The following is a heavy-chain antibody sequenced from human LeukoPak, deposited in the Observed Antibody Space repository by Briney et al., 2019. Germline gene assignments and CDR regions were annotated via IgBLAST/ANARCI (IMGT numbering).Heavy chain of an antibody. CDR2: IYPGDSDT. Sequence: GESLKISRKGSGYSFTSYWIGWVRQMPGKGLEWMGIIYPGDSDTRYSPSFQGQVTISADKSISTAYLQWSSLKASDTAMYYCAGVRYFDCPTSCWFDPWGQGTLVTVSS. V-gene: IGHV5-51*01. J-gene: IGHJ5*02. CDR1: GYSFTSYW. D-gene: IGHD3-9*01. CDR3: AGVRYFDCPTSCWFDP.